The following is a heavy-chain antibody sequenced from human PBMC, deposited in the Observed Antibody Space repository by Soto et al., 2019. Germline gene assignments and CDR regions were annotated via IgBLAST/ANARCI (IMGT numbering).Heavy chain of an antibody. CDR3: ARGDGREDDFDY. J-gene: IGHJ4*02. CDR2: IYPTGGT. Sequence: QVQLQESGPGLVKPSGTLSLTCAVSGGSISSSHWWSWVRQPPGKGLEWIGEIYPTGGTNYNPSHKSRVSISVDKSKHQLSLKLTSVTAADTAVYHCARGDGREDDFDYWGRGNLVTVSS. CDR1: GGSISSSHW. V-gene: IGHV4-4*02.